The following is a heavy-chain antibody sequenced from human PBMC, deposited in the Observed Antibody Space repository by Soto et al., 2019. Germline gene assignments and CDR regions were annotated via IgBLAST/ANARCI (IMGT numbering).Heavy chain of an antibody. V-gene: IGHV3-30-3*01. Sequence: PGGSLRLSCAASGFTFSSYSMHWVRKTPGKGLEWVAVISYDGSNKYYADSVKGRFTISRDNSKNTLYLQMNSLRAEDTAVYYCARAGFLRFLEWSDYYYYMDVWGKGTTVTVSS. D-gene: IGHD3-3*01. CDR3: ARAGFLRFLEWSDYYYYMDV. CDR1: GFTFSSYS. J-gene: IGHJ6*03. CDR2: ISYDGSNK.